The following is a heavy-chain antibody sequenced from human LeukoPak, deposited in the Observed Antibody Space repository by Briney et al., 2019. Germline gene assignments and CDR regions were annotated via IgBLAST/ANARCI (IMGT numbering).Heavy chain of an antibody. J-gene: IGHJ6*02. CDR1: GYSFTNYW. Sequence: GESLKIPCKGSGYSFTNYWIGWVRQTPGKGLEWMGIINPDDSEIKYSPSFQGQVTISADKSISTAYLQWSSLKASDTAMYYCARSPAIAAAGTQKYYYYYGMDVWGQGTTVTVSS. D-gene: IGHD6-13*01. V-gene: IGHV5-51*01. CDR2: INPDDSEI. CDR3: ARSPAIAAAGTQKYYYYYGMDV.